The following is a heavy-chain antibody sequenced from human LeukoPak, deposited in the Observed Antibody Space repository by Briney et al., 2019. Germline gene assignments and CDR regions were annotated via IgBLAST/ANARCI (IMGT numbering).Heavy chain of an antibody. Sequence: ASVKVSCKASGYTFTGYYMHWVRQAPGQGLEWMGWINPNSGGTNYARKFQGRVTMTRDTSTSTVYMELSSLRSEDTAVYYCARDGRSSGSLNYWGQGTLVTVSS. CDR3: ARDGRSSGSLNY. J-gene: IGHJ4*02. CDR1: GYTFTGYY. V-gene: IGHV1-2*02. CDR2: INPNSGGT. D-gene: IGHD1-26*01.